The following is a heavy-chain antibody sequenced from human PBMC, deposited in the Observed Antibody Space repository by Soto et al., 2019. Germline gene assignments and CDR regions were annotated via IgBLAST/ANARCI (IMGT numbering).Heavy chain of an antibody. J-gene: IGHJ4*02. CDR2: IYHSGST. V-gene: IGHV4-4*02. D-gene: IGHD6-13*01. CDR1: GGSISSSNW. Sequence: QVQLQESGPGLVKPSGTLSLTCAVSGGSISSSNWWSWVRQPPGKGLEWIGEIYHSGSTNYNPSLKSRGTISVDKSKNQFSLKLSAVTAADTAVYSCARGSGGLAAAGTFDYWGQGTLVTVSS. CDR3: ARGSGGLAAAGTFDY.